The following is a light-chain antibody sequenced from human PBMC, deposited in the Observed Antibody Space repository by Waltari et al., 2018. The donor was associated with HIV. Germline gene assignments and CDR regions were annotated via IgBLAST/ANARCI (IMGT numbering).Light chain of an antibody. Sequence: DIVMTQSPATLSLSPGERATLSCRSSQSVSSNLAWYQQKPGQAPRLLIYSASTRATGIPARFSGSGSGTEFTLTISSLQSEDFAVYYCQQYNNWPYTFGQGTKLEIK. V-gene: IGKV3-15*01. CDR2: SAS. CDR1: QSVSSN. CDR3: QQYNNWPYT. J-gene: IGKJ2*01.